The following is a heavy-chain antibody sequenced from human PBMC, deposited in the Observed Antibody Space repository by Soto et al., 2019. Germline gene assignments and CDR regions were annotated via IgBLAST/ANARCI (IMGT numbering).Heavy chain of an antibody. D-gene: IGHD2-21*01. CDR1: GYTFTSYG. Sequence: GASVKVSCKASGYTFTSYGISWVRQAPGQGREWMGWISAYNGNTNYAQKLQGRVTMTTDTSTSTAYMELRSLRSDAPAVYYCARALYWGPGTENFDYWGQGTLVTVSS. J-gene: IGHJ4*02. V-gene: IGHV1-18*04. CDR2: ISAYNGNT. CDR3: ARALYWGPGTENFDY.